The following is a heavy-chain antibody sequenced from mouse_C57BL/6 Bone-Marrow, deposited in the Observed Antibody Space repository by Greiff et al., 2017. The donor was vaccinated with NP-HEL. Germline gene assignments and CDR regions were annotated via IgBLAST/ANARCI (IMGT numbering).Heavy chain of an antibody. Sequence: QVQLKQSGPELVKPGASVKISCKASGYAFSSSWMNWVKQRPGKGLEWIGRIYPGDGDPNYNGKFKGKATLTADKSSSTAYMQLSSLTSEDSAVYFCARSDGRAPFAYWGQGTLVTVSA. D-gene: IGHD1-1*01. CDR1: GYAFSSSW. V-gene: IGHV1-82*01. J-gene: IGHJ3*01. CDR2: IYPGDGDP. CDR3: ARSDGRAPFAY.